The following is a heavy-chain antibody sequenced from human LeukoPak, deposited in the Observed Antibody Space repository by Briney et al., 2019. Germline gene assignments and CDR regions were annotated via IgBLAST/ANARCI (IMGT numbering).Heavy chain of an antibody. V-gene: IGHV4-59*01. CDR3: ARDGYCSGGSCYITHTYYYYYYMDV. J-gene: IGHJ6*03. D-gene: IGHD2-15*01. CDR1: DGSISSDY. CDR2: FYYSGST. Sequence: PSETLSLTCTVADGSISSDYWSWIRQPPGKGLEWIGYFYYSGSTNYNPSLKSRVTISVDTSKNQFSLKLSSVTAADTAVYYCARDGYCSGGSCYITHTYYYYYYMDVWGKGTTVTVSS.